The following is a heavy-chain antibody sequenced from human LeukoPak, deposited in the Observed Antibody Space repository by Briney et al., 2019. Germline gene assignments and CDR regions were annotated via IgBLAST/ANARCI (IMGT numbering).Heavy chain of an antibody. J-gene: IGHJ4*02. Sequence: ASVKVSCKGSGYTFTSYDINWVRQATGQGLEWMGWMNPNSGNTGYAQKFQGRVTITRNTSISTAYMELSSLRSEDTAVYYCARGYMYYYDSSGYLDYWGQGTLVTASS. CDR3: ARGYMYYYDSSGYLDY. D-gene: IGHD3-22*01. V-gene: IGHV1-8*03. CDR2: MNPNSGNT. CDR1: GYTFTSYD.